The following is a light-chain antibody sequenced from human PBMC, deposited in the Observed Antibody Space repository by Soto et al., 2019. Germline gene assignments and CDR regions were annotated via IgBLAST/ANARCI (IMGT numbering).Light chain of an antibody. V-gene: IGKV1-17*01. CDR2: DAS. J-gene: IGKJ1*01. Sequence: DIQMTQSPSSLSASVGDRVTITCRASQVIRNDLGWYRQKPGKAPNLLIYDASSLQSGVPSRFSGIGAGTEFTLTISSLQPDDFATYYCQQYNSQWTFGQGTKVDI. CDR3: QQYNSQWT. CDR1: QVIRND.